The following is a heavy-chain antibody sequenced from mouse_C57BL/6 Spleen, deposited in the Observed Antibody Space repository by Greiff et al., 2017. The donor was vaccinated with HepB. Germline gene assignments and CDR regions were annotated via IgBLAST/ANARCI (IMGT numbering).Heavy chain of an antibody. D-gene: IGHD2-5*01. J-gene: IGHJ2*01. V-gene: IGHV1-82*01. CDR3: ASSYYSNYRVFDY. Sequence: VMLVESGPELVKPGASVKISCKASGYAFSSSWMNWVKQRPGKGLEWIGRIYPGDGDTNYNGKFKGKATLTADKSSSTAYMQLSSLTSEDSAVYFCASSYYSNYRVFDYWGQGTTLTVSS. CDR2: IYPGDGDT. CDR1: GYAFSSSW.